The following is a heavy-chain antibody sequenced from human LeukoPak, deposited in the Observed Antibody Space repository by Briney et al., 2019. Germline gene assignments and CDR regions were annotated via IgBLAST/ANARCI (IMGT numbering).Heavy chain of an antibody. CDR3: AREGDSSSWSYYFDY. Sequence: ASVKVSCKASGGTFSSYAISWVRQAPGQGLEWMGGIIPIFGTANYAQKFQGRVTTTADESTSTAYKELSSLRSEDTAVYYCAREGDSSSWSYYFDYWGQGTLVTVSS. CDR1: GGTFSSYA. V-gene: IGHV1-69*13. D-gene: IGHD6-13*01. J-gene: IGHJ4*02. CDR2: IIPIFGTA.